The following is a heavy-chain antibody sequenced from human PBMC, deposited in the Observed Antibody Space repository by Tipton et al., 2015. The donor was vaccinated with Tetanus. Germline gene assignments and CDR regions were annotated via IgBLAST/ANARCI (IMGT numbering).Heavy chain of an antibody. CDR3: AREETRHGYNTFDS. V-gene: IGHV3-48*02. D-gene: IGHD5-24*01. CDR2: ISYSSTSI. CDR1: GFSFRDFG. J-gene: IGHJ4*02. Sequence: SLRLSCAGSGFSFRDFGMNWVRQAPGKGLEWISYISYSSTSIYYAGSVKGRFAVSRDNAKSSLYLQMNTLRDDDTAVYYCAREETRHGYNTFDSWGQGTPVTVSS.